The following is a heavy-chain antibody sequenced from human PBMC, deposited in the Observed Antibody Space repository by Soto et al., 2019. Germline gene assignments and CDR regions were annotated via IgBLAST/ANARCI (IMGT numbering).Heavy chain of an antibody. CDR1: GGTFSSYT. V-gene: IGHV1-69*02. D-gene: IGHD5-12*01. CDR2: IIPILGIA. J-gene: IGHJ4*02. Sequence: SVKVSCKASGGTFSSYTISWVRQAPGQGLELMGRIIPILGIANYAQKFQGRVTITADKSTSTAYMELSSLRSEDTAVYYCARARDGYNGAPKELDYWGQGTLVTVSS. CDR3: ARARDGYNGAPKELDY.